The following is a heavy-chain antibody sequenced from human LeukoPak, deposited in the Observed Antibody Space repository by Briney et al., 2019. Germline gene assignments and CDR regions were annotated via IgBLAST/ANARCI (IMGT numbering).Heavy chain of an antibody. Sequence: GGSLRLSCAASGISFSSHVMHWVRQAPGKGLEWVSGISGSGGDTYHADSVKGRFTISRDNSKNTLNLQMNSLRAEDTALYFCAKDQNYESSGYYGGFDCWGQGTLVTVSS. CDR3: AKDQNYESSGYYGGFDC. V-gene: IGHV3-23*01. D-gene: IGHD3-22*01. CDR1: GISFSSHV. CDR2: ISGSGGDT. J-gene: IGHJ4*02.